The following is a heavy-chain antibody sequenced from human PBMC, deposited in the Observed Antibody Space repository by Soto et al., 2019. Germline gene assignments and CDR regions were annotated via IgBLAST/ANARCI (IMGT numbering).Heavy chain of an antibody. CDR3: ARGSAYSSSWASYPHFDY. CDR2: INHSGST. Sequence: SETLSLTCAVYGGSFSGYYWSWIRQPPGKGLEWIGEINHSGSTNYNPSLKSRVTISVDTSKNQFSLKLSSVTAADTAVYYCARGSAYSSSWASYPHFDYWGQGTLVTVSS. D-gene: IGHD6-13*01. V-gene: IGHV4-34*01. CDR1: GGSFSGYY. J-gene: IGHJ4*02.